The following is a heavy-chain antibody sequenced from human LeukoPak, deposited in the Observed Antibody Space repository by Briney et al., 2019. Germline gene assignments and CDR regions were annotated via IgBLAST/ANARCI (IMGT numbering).Heavy chain of an antibody. CDR3: ARDGYIDY. J-gene: IGHJ4*02. Sequence: PGGSLRLSWAASGFTFSSYAMHWVRQAPGKGLEMGAVISDDGSNKYYADFVQGRFTIHRDNSKNTLYLQMNSLRAEDTAVYYCARDGYIDYWGQGTLVTVPS. CDR1: GFTFSSYA. V-gene: IGHV3-30-3*01. CDR2: ISDDGSNK. D-gene: IGHD6-13*01.